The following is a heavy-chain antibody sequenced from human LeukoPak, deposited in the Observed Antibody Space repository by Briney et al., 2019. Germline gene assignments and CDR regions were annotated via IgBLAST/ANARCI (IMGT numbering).Heavy chain of an antibody. CDR1: GFTFSSYW. V-gene: IGHV3-7*01. D-gene: IGHD1-26*01. Sequence: AGGSLRLSCAASGFTFSSYWMSWVRQAPGKGLEWVANIKQDGSEKYYVDSVKGRFTISRDNAKNSLYLQMNSLRAEDTAVYYCARVRTYVGPTMQSYYMDVWGKGTTVTISS. CDR3: ARVRTYVGPTMQSYYMDV. CDR2: IKQDGSEK. J-gene: IGHJ6*03.